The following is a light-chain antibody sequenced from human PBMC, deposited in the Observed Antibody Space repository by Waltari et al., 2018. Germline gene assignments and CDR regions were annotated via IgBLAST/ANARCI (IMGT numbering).Light chain of an antibody. J-gene: IGKJ1*01. CDR2: DAS. CDR1: QSVSSY. CDR3: QQRSNRPPWT. Sequence: EIVLTQSPATLSLSPGERATLSCRASQSVSSYLAWYQQTPGQAPRLLIYDASNRATGIPARFSGSGSGTDFTLPINSLEPEDFAVYYCQQRSNRPPWTFGQGTRVEIK. V-gene: IGKV3-11*01.